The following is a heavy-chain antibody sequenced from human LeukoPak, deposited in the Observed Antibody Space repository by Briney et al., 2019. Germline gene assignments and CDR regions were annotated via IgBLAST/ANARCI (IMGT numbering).Heavy chain of an antibody. D-gene: IGHD3-16*01. J-gene: IGHJ4*02. CDR1: GYTFTGYY. CDR2: INPNSGVT. V-gene: IGHV1-2*02. CDR3: AADLGELLSPGDY. Sequence: ASVKVSCKASGYTFTGYYMHWVRQAPGQGLEWMGWINPNSGVTNYAQKFQGRVTMTRDTFISTAYMELSRLRSEDTAVYYCAADLGELLSPGDYWGQGTLVTVSS.